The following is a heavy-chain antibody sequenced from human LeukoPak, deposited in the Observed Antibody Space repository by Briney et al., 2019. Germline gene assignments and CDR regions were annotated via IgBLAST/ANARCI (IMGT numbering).Heavy chain of an antibody. CDR1: GFIFSNYA. J-gene: IGHJ3*02. CDR2: ISHDGGST. V-gene: IGHV3-64*01. CDR3: ARAGDSRAYSFNAFDI. Sequence: SGGSLRLSCAASGFIFSNYAMHWVRPAPGKGLEYVSAISHDGGSTYYANSAKDRFTVSRDNSKSTLYLQMGSLRADDMAVYYCARAGDSRAYSFNAFDIWGPGTRVTVSS. D-gene: IGHD3-22*01.